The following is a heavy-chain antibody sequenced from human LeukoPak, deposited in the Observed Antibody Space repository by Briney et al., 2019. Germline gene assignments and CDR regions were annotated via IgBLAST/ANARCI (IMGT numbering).Heavy chain of an antibody. CDR1: GFTFSSYA. CDR3: AKRSRDGYNIDY. CDR2: ISGSGGST. D-gene: IGHD5-24*01. Sequence: PGGSLRLSCAASGFTFSSYAMSWVRQAPGKGLEWVSAISGSGGSTYYADSVKGRFTISRDNSKNTLYLQMNGLRAEDTAVYYCAKRSRDGYNIDYWGQGTLVTVSS. V-gene: IGHV3-23*01. J-gene: IGHJ4*02.